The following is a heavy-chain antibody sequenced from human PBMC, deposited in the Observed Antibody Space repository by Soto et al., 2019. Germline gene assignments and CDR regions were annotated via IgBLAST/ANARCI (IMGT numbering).Heavy chain of an antibody. D-gene: IGHD3-10*01. CDR2: ISYNGNT. Sequence: QVQLQESGPGLVKPSETLSLTCTVSGGSIRNYYWSWLRQPPGKGLEWIGFISYNGNTKYNPSLMGRDTRSLDTAKNYFSRRLRSLTAADTALYYCARHFDSGTWPLDYWGQGILVTVSS. CDR1: GGSIRNYY. V-gene: IGHV4-59*01. CDR3: ARHFDSGTWPLDY. J-gene: IGHJ4*02.